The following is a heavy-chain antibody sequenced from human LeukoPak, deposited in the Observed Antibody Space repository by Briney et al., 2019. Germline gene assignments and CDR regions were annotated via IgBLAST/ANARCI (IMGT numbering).Heavy chain of an antibody. CDR2: IYYSGST. V-gene: IGHV4-39*07. CDR3: ARLPDYYSRHGAPG. D-gene: IGHD3-10*01. CDR1: GGSISSSTYY. Sequence: SETLSLTCTVSGGSISSSTYYWGWIRQPPGKGLEWIGSIYYSGSTSYNPSLKSQVTISVDTSKNQFSLKLNSVTAADTAVYYCARLPDYYSRHGAPGWGQGTLVTVSS. J-gene: IGHJ4*02.